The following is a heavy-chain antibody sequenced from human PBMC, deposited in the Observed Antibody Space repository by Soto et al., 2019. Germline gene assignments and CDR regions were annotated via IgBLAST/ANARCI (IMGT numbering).Heavy chain of an antibody. J-gene: IGHJ4*02. CDR2: IYYSVST. V-gene: IGHV4-59*06. Sequence: SETLSLTCAVYGGSFSGYYWSWIRQHAGKGLEWIGYIYYSVSTYYNPSLKSRVTISVDTSKNQFSLKLSSVTAADTAVYYCAREVGYCSGCRCSQGYWGQGTLVNVSS. CDR1: GGSFSGYY. D-gene: IGHD2-15*01. CDR3: AREVGYCSGCRCSQGY.